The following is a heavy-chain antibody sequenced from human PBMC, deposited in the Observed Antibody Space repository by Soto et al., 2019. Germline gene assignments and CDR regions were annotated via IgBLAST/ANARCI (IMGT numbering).Heavy chain of an antibody. CDR2: IYYTGST. CDR3: SIEYNSGWANCFDP. J-gene: IGHJ5*02. CDR1: GASISDYY. V-gene: IGHV4-59*01. Sequence: PEETLSLTCTVSGASISDYYWNWIRQPPGKALEWLGYIYYTGSTNYNPSLKSRVTMSLDTSKNQFSLRLSSLTAADTAVYYCSIEYNSGWANCFDPWGQGTLVTVSS. D-gene: IGHD6-19*01.